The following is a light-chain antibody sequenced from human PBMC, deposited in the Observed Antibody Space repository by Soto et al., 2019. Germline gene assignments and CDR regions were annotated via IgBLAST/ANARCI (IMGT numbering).Light chain of an antibody. V-gene: IGKV3-11*01. CDR2: DAS. Sequence: EIVLTQSPATLSLSPGERATLSCRASQSVSSYLAWYQQKPGQAPRLLIYDASNRATGIPARFSGSGSGTDFTLTISSLEPEDFAVYYCQQRSNWPLTFGVGTKLEIK. J-gene: IGKJ4*01. CDR1: QSVSSY. CDR3: QQRSNWPLT.